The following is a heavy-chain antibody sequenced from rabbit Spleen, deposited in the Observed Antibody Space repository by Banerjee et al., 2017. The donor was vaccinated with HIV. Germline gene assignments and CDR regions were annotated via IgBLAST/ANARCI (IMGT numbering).Heavy chain of an antibody. V-gene: IGHV1S45*01. CDR2: IGTGSSGST. CDR3: TRYDSITGAYDL. J-gene: IGHJ4*01. Sequence: QEQLVESGGDLVKPGASLTLTCTASGFSFSSSHYMCWVRQAPGKGLEWIGCIGTGSSGSTYYARWAKGRFTISKTSSTTVTLQMTSLTVPDTATYFCTRYDSITGAYDLWGPGTLVTVS. CDR1: GFSFSSSHY. D-gene: IGHD6-1*01.